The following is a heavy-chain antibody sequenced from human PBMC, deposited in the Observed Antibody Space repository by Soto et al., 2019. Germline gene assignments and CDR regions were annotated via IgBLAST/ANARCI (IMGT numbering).Heavy chain of an antibody. J-gene: IGHJ6*02. CDR3: ARGKIAVAGTGGGYYYYYGMAV. CDR1: DGSFVGHG. V-gene: IGHV4-34*01. Sequence: PLVILSLTCTVYDGSFVGHGGSWILQHQGKGLEWIGEINHSGSTNYNPSLKSRVTISVDTSKNQFSLKLSSVTAADTAVYYCARGKIAVAGTGGGYYYYYGMAVWGQGTTVTVSS. CDR2: INHSGST. D-gene: IGHD6-19*01.